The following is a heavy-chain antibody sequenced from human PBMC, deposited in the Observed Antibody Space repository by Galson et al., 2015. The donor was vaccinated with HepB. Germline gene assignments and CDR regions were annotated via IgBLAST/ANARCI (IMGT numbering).Heavy chain of an antibody. V-gene: IGHV3-23*01. CDR3: ARRSRFCTSSACHNDF. J-gene: IGHJ4*02. D-gene: IGHD2-8*02. CDR2: VTADGGKT. Sequence: SLRLSCAASGFTFSSRAMNRVRQAPGKGLEWVSSVTADGGKTYYADSVKGRFIISRDNSKNTLYLQMNSLRAEDMAIYYCARRSRFCTSSACHNDFWGQGTLVTVSS. CDR1: GFTFSSRA.